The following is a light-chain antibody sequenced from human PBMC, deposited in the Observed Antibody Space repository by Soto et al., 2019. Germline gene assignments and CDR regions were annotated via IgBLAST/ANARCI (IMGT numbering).Light chain of an antibody. CDR3: QQYNDWPPWT. CDR2: GAS. J-gene: IGKJ1*01. Sequence: EIVMTQSPATLSVSPGERVTLSCRASQSISRNLAWYQQKPGQSPRLLIFGASIRPTGIPARFSVSGSDTEFTLTISSLQSEDFALYYCQQYNDWPPWTFGQGTKVEIK. V-gene: IGKV3-15*01. CDR1: QSISRN.